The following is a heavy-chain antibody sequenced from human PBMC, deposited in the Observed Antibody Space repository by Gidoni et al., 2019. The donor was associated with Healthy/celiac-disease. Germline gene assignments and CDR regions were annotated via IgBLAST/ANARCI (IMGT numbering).Heavy chain of an antibody. CDR2: ISYDGSNK. Sequence: QAQLVESGGGVVQPGRPLSLSGAASEFTLSTSAKLWVRQAPGKGLEWVAVISYDGSNKYYADSVKGRFTISRDNSKNTLYLQMNSLRAEDTAVYYCARELSSGYDFLYYYGMDVWGQGTTVTVSS. CDR1: EFTLSTSA. V-gene: IGHV3-30-3*01. J-gene: IGHJ6*02. D-gene: IGHD5-12*01. CDR3: ARELSSGYDFLYYYGMDV.